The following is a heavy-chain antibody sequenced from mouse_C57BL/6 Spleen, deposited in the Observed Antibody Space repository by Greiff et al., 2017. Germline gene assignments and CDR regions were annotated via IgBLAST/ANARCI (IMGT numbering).Heavy chain of an antibody. CDR1: GFTFSDSG. V-gene: IGHV5-17*01. D-gene: IGHD1-1*01. CDR3: ARSPRSSYPMDY. CDR2: ISSGSSTI. J-gene: IGHJ4*01. Sequence: EVQGVESGGGLVKPGGSLKLSCAASGFTFSDSGMHWVRQAPEKGLEWVAYISSGSSTIYYADTVKGRFTISRENAKNTLFLQMTSLRSEDTAMYDCARSPRSSYPMDYWGQGTSVTVSS.